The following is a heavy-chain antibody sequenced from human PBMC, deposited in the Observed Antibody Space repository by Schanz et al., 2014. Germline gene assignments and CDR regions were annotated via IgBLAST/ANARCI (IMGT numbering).Heavy chain of an antibody. V-gene: IGHV1-18*01. D-gene: IGHD3-9*01. CDR3: AKAEYDILTDSYSRLDP. CDR2: ISVYTGNT. CDR1: GYTFTTYA. Sequence: QIQLVQSGPEVKKPGATVKVSCKASGYTFTTYAMSWVRQAPGQGLEWVGWISVYTGNTKYGQKVQGRVTMTADTSTNTAYMELRSQRSDDTAVYYCAKAEYDILTDSYSRLDPWGQGTLVTVSS. J-gene: IGHJ5*02.